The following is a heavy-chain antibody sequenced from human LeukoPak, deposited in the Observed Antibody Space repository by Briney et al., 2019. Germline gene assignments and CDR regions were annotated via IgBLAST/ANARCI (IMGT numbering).Heavy chain of an antibody. CDR2: ISSSGSTI. V-gene: IGHV3-48*03. D-gene: IGHD4-17*01. Sequence: GGSLRLSCAASGFTFSSYEMNWVRQAPRKALEWVSYISSSGSTIYYADSVKGRFTISRDNAKNSLNLQMNSLRAEDTAVYYCARESVGYGDYLGLWGQGTLVAVCS. CDR1: GFTFSSYE. CDR3: ARESVGYGDYLGL. J-gene: IGHJ4*02.